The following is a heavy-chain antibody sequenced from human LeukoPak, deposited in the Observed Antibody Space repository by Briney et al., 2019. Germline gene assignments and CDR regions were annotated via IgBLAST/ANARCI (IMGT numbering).Heavy chain of an antibody. CDR1: GFTFSRFW. Sequence: GGSLRLSCAASGFTFSRFWMNWVRQAPGKGLEWVASIKRDGSEKYYVDSVKGRFTISRDNAKNSLYLQMNSLRAEDTAVYYCAREDWNDGDAFDIWGQGTMVTVSS. J-gene: IGHJ3*02. CDR3: AREDWNDGDAFDI. D-gene: IGHD1-1*01. V-gene: IGHV3-7*01. CDR2: IKRDGSEK.